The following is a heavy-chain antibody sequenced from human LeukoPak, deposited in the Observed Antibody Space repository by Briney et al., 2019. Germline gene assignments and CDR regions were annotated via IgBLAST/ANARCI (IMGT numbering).Heavy chain of an antibody. Sequence: GGSLRLSCAASGFTFSDYYMSWIRQAPGKGLEWVSYISSSGSTIYYADSVKGRFTISRDNAKNSLYLQMNSLRAEDTAVYYCARDSSSSWTDYYYYYYMDVWGKGTTVTVSS. CDR3: ARDSSSSWTDYYYYYYMDV. CDR2: ISSSGSTI. D-gene: IGHD6-13*01. V-gene: IGHV3-11*04. CDR1: GFTFSDYY. J-gene: IGHJ6*03.